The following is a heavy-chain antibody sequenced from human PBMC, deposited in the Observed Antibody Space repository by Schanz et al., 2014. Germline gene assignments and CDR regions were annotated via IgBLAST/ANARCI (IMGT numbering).Heavy chain of an antibody. J-gene: IGHJ5*02. CDR3: AKAADWPVTRFDP. CDR2: LSEGGGGT. V-gene: IGHV3-23*04. D-gene: IGHD3-9*01. CDR1: GITFSSHS. Sequence: EVQLVESGGGLVQPGGSLRLSCAASGITFSSHSFNWVRQAPGKGLEWVSALSEGGGGTHYADSVRGRFTISSDSSKNKLYLQMNSLRADDTAVYYCAKAADWPVTRFDPWGQGTLVTVSS.